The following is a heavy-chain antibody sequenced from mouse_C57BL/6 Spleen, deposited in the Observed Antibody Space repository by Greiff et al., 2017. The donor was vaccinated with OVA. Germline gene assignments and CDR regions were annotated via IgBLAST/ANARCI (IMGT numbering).Heavy chain of an antibody. CDR1: GYTFTDYY. D-gene: IGHD1-1*01. CDR3: ASSTVVAKNFDY. J-gene: IGHJ2*01. CDR2: INPYNGGT. Sequence: VQLQQSGPVLVKPGASVKMSCKASGYTFTDYYMNWVKQSHGKSLEWIGVINPYNGGTSYNQKFKGKATLTVDKSSSTAYMELNSLTSEDSAVYYCASSTVVAKNFDYWGQGTTLTVSS. V-gene: IGHV1-19*01.